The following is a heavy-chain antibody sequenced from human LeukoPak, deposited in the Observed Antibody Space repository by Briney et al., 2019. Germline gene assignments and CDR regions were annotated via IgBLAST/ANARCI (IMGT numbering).Heavy chain of an antibody. V-gene: IGHV4-59*01. CDR1: GGSISSYY. CDR3: ARDVGIAVAGHPQDAFEI. Sequence: SETLSLTCTVSGGSISSYYWSWIRQPPGKGLEWIGYIYYSGSTNYNPSLKSRVTISVDTSKNQFSLKLSSVTAADTAVYYCARDVGIAVAGHPQDAFEIWGQGTMVTVSS. CDR2: IYYSGST. D-gene: IGHD6-19*01. J-gene: IGHJ3*02.